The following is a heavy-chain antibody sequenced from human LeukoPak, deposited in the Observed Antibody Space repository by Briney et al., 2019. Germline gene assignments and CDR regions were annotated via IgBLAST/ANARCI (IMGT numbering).Heavy chain of an antibody. CDR2: SDWDDDK. Sequence: ETGPTLVNPTQILTLTCTFSEFSLSTSGMCGSWIRQPPGQALEWLARSDWDDDKYYSTSLKTRLTISKDTSKNQVVLTMTNMDPVDTATYYCARIRVAAAGKSNWIDPWGQGTLVTVSS. CDR3: ARIRVAAAGKSNWIDP. D-gene: IGHD6-13*01. J-gene: IGHJ5*02. CDR1: EFSLSTSGMC. V-gene: IGHV2-70*11.